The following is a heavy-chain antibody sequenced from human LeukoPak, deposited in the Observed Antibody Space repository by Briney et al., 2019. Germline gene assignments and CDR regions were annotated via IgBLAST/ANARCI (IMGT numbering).Heavy chain of an antibody. Sequence: GGSLRLSCAASGFTFSSYAMYWVRQAPGKGLEWVAVISYDGSDKFYADSVKGRFTISRDSSKNTLYLQMNSLRAEDTAVYYCARFCSGGSCSGGNYYYYYYMDVWGQGTTVTVSS. V-gene: IGHV3-30*04. CDR3: ARFCSGGSCSGGNYYYYYYMDV. CDR2: ISYDGSDK. J-gene: IGHJ6*03. D-gene: IGHD2-15*01. CDR1: GFTFSSYA.